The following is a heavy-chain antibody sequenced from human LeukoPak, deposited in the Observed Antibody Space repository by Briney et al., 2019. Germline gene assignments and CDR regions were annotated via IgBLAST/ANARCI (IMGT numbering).Heavy chain of an antibody. CDR3: ASSLGRYYDFWSGYYPFDY. CDR1: GFTFSSYA. J-gene: IGHJ4*02. Sequence: AGGSLRLSCAASGFTFSSYAMHWVRQAPGKGLEWVAVISYDGSNKYYADSVKGRFTISRDNSKNTLYLQMNSLRAEDTAVYYCASSLGRYYDFWSGYYPFDYWGQGTLVTVSS. V-gene: IGHV3-30-3*01. CDR2: ISYDGSNK. D-gene: IGHD3-3*01.